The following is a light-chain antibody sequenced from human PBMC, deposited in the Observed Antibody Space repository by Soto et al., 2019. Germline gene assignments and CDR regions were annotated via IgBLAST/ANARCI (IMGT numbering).Light chain of an antibody. V-gene: IGLV2-23*02. CDR1: SSDIGSYDL. J-gene: IGLJ2*01. CDR2: EVY. Sequence: QSALTQPASVSGSPGQSITISCNGTSSDIGSYDLVSWYQQHPGKAPKLIIYEVYKRPSGVSNRFSGSKSGNTASLTISGVQAEDEADYFCCSCGSSGTIFGGGTKLTVL. CDR3: CSCGSSGTI.